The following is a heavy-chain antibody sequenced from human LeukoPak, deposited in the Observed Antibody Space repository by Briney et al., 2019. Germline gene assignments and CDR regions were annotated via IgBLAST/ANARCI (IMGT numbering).Heavy chain of an antibody. J-gene: IGHJ4*02. D-gene: IGHD5-12*01. Sequence: PSETLSLTCTVSGGSISSYSWSWMRQPAGKGLEWIGRIYPRESPNYNPSLKSRVIMSVDKSKNQFSQKLRSVTAADTAVYYCAREWHHVFDYWGQGNLVTVSS. V-gene: IGHV4-4*07. CDR2: IYPRESP. CDR3: AREWHHVFDY. CDR1: GGSISSYS.